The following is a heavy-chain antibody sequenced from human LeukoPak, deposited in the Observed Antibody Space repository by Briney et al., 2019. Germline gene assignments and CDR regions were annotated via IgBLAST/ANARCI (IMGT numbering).Heavy chain of an antibody. CDR1: GGSISSSSYY. V-gene: IGHV4-61*01. CDR2: IYYSGST. CDR3: ARDPGEAFDI. J-gene: IGHJ3*02. Sequence: SETLSLTCTVSGGSISSSSYYWSWIRQPPGKGLEWIGYIYYSGSTNYNPSPKSRVTISVDTSKNQFSLKLSSVTAADTAVYYCARDPGEAFDIWGQGTMVTVSS. D-gene: IGHD3-16*01.